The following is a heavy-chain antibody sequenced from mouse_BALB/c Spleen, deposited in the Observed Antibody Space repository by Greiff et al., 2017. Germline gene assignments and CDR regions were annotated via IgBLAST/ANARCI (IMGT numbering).Heavy chain of an antibody. D-gene: IGHD2-1*01. CDR2: ISSGGSYT. J-gene: IGHJ4*01. Sequence: EVQLVESGGGLVKPGGSLKLSCAASGFTFSSYAMSWVRQSPEKRLEWVAEISSGGSYTYYPDTVTGRFTISRDNAKNTLYLEMSSLRSEDTAMYYCARGPYGNYVAMDYWGQGTSVTVSS. V-gene: IGHV5-9-4*01. CDR3: ARGPYGNYVAMDY. CDR1: GFTFSSYA.